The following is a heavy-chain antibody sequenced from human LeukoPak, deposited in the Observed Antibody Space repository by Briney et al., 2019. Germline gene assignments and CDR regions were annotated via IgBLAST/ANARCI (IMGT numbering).Heavy chain of an antibody. D-gene: IGHD5-18*01. CDR1: GFTFSDYY. Sequence: GGSLRLSCAASGFTFSDYYMSWIRQALGKGLEWVSYISSSGSTIYYADSVKGRFTISRDNAKSSLYLQMNSLRVDDTAVYYCATTDVDKAMLWGQGTLVTVSS. CDR3: ATTDVDKAML. CDR2: ISSSGSTI. J-gene: IGHJ4*02. V-gene: IGHV3-11*01.